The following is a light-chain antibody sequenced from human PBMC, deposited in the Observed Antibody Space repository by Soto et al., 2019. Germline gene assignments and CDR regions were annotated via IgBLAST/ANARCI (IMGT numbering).Light chain of an antibody. CDR1: QTISSH. J-gene: IGKJ1*01. CDR3: QQSYGNPRT. CDR2: AAS. Sequence: DIPMTQSPSSLSASVGDRVTIACRASQTISSHLNWYQQQPGKAPNLLIYAASSLQSGVPSRFSGSGSGTNFTLTISSLQPEDFATYCCQQSYGNPRTFGPGTKVEIK. V-gene: IGKV1-39*01.